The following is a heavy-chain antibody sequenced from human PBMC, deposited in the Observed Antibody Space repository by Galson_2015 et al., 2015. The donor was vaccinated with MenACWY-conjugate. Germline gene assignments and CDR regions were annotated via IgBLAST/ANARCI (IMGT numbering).Heavy chain of an antibody. CDR2: ISSGSNSI. CDR1: GFTFSTYP. V-gene: IGHV3-48*02. J-gene: IGHJ2*01. Sequence: SLRLSCAASGFTFSTYPMNWVRQAPGKGLEWVSFISSGSNSIYYADSVKGRFTISRDNAKNSLYLQMDSLRDEDTAVYYCARAGGIDYWGRGTLVTVSS. CDR3: ARAGGIDY. D-gene: IGHD3-16*01.